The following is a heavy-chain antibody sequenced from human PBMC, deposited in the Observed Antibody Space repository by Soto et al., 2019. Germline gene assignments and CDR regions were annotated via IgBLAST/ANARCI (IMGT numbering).Heavy chain of an antibody. Sequence: QVQLVQSGAEVKKPGSSVKVSCKASGGTFSSYAISWVRQAPVQGLEWMGGIIPIFGTANYAQKVPGRVTITADESTSTAYMELSSLRSEDTAVYYCARVPYCSGGSCYHYGMDVWGQGTTVTVSS. V-gene: IGHV1-69*12. CDR1: GGTFSSYA. J-gene: IGHJ6*02. CDR3: ARVPYCSGGSCYHYGMDV. D-gene: IGHD2-15*01. CDR2: IIPIFGTA.